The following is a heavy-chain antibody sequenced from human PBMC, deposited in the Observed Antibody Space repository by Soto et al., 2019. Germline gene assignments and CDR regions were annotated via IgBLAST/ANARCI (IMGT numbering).Heavy chain of an antibody. Sequence: HPGGSLRLSCAASGFTFSSYGMHWVRQAPGEGLEWVAVIWYDGSNKYYADSVKGRFTISRDNSKNTLYLQMNSLRAEDTAVYYCAKDRGPGIAAAGGYYYYYGMDVWGQGTTVTVSS. CDR2: IWYDGSNK. V-gene: IGHV3-30*02. J-gene: IGHJ6*02. CDR3: AKDRGPGIAAAGGYYYYYGMDV. CDR1: GFTFSSYG. D-gene: IGHD6-13*01.